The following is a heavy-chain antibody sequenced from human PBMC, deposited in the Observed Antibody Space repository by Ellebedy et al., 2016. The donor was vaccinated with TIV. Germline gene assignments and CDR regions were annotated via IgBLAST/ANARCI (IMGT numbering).Heavy chain of an antibody. J-gene: IGHJ4*02. CDR1: GYTFTSYG. V-gene: IGHV1-18*01. CDR2: ISAYNGNT. CDR3: GRVGWGYSGGEDN. Sequence: AASVKVSCKASGYTFTSYGFSWVRQAPGQGLEWMGWISAYNGNTNYAQNLQGRVSMTTDASARTAYMELRSLRSDDTAVYYCGRVGWGYSGGEDNWGQGTLVTVSS. D-gene: IGHD5-12*01.